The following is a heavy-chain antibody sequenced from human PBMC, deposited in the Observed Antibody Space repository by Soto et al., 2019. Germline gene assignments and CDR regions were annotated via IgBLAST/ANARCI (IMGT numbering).Heavy chain of an antibody. Sequence: GGSLRLSCAASGFTFSSYGMHWVRQAPGKGLEWVAVIWYDGSNKYYADSVKGRFTISRDNSKNTLYLQMNSLRAEDTAVYYCARDSGDSGYDFSYFDYWGQGTLVTVSS. V-gene: IGHV3-33*01. CDR3: ARDSGDSGYDFSYFDY. J-gene: IGHJ4*02. CDR1: GFTFSSYG. CDR2: IWYDGSNK. D-gene: IGHD5-12*01.